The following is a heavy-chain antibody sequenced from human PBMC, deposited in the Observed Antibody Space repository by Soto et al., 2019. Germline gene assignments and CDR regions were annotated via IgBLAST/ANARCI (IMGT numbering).Heavy chain of an antibody. J-gene: IGHJ6*04. CDR3: ARGWFGPDV. CDR2: IDNAGTDS. CDR1: GFTFSGRS. D-gene: IGHD3-10*01. V-gene: IGHV3-74*01. Sequence: EVQLVESGGGLVQPGGSLRLSCAASGFTFSGRSMHWVRQAPGKGLVWVSGIDNAGTDSTYADSVKGRFTSSRDNAKNTLYLQMNSPRVEDTAVYYCARGWFGPDVGGKGTTVTVSS.